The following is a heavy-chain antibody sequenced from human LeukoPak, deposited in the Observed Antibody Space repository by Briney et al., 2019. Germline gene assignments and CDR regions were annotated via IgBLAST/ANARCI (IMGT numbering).Heavy chain of an antibody. D-gene: IGHD5-18*01. Sequence: ASVTVSCKASGYTFTSYAMHWVRQAPGQRLEWMGWINAGNGNTKYSQKFQGRVTITRDTSASTAYMELSSLRSEDTAVYYCARGQRYGPPFDYWGQGTLVTVSS. V-gene: IGHV1-3*01. J-gene: IGHJ4*02. CDR1: GYTFTSYA. CDR2: INAGNGNT. CDR3: ARGQRYGPPFDY.